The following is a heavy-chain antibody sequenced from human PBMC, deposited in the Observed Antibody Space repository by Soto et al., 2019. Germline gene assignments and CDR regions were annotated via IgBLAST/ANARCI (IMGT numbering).Heavy chain of an antibody. CDR2: INPNGGST. V-gene: IGHV1-46*01. J-gene: IGHJ4*02. CDR3: ARAAYCSGGTCFHGNCDY. CDR1: GYTFTTYY. D-gene: IGHD2-15*01. Sequence: QVQLVQSGAEVKRPGASVKVSCKASGYTFTTYYMHWVRQAPGQGLEWLGIINPNGGSTTYAQKFQGRVTMTSDTSTSTVYLELSSLRSEDTAVYYCARAAYCSGGTCFHGNCDYWGQGTLVTVSA.